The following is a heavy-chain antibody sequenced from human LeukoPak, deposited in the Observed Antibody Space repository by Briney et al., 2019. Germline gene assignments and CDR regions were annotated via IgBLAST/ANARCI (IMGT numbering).Heavy chain of an antibody. CDR3: ARDRFIGAIDAFDI. D-gene: IGHD1-26*01. J-gene: IGHJ3*02. Sequence: ASVKVSCKASGYTFTSYGISWVRQAPGQGLEWMGWISAYNGNTNYAQKLQGRVTMTTDTSTSTAYMELRSLRSDDTAVYCCARDRFIGAIDAFDIWGQGIMVTVSS. V-gene: IGHV1-18*01. CDR2: ISAYNGNT. CDR1: GYTFTSYG.